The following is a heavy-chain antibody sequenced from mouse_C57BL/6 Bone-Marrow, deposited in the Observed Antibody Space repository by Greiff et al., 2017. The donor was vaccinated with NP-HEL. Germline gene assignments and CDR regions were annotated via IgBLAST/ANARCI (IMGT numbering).Heavy chain of an antibody. CDR2: IDPENGDT. Sequence: VQLQQSGAELVRPGASVKLSCTASGFNIKDDYMHWVKQRPEQGLEWIGWIDPENGDTEYASKFPGKATITADTSSNTAYLHLSSLTSEDTAVYYCTTGLVTTEGYFDVWGTGTTVTVSS. V-gene: IGHV14-4*01. CDR1: GFNIKDDY. J-gene: IGHJ1*03. CDR3: TTGLVTTEGYFDV. D-gene: IGHD1-1*01.